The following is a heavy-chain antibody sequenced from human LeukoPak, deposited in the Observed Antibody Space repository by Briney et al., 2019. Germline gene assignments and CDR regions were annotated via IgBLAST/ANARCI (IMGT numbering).Heavy chain of an antibody. D-gene: IGHD3-22*01. CDR1: GGSITRYY. V-gene: IGHV4-4*07. Sequence: PSDTLSLTCTVSGGSITRYYWLWIRPPAGRGLEWIGRMYTKGSTNYNPSLKRRVNMSIDTSKNQFSQKLSSVTAAETAVYFCARGVYIDSSGLSPALDLWGRGTLVTVSS. CDR3: ARGVYIDSSGLSPALDL. CDR2: MYTKGST. J-gene: IGHJ2*01.